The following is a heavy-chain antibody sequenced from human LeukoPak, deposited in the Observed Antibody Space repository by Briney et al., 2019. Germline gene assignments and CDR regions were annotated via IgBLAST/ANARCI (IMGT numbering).Heavy chain of an antibody. CDR3: ARGIVKMVYATFDS. J-gene: IGHJ4*02. Sequence: SETLSLTCAVYGGSFSGYYWSWIRQPPGKGLEWIGEINHSGSTNYNPSLKSRVTISADTSKNQFSLKLSSVTAADTAMYYCARGIVKMVYATFDSWGQGTPVTVSS. D-gene: IGHD2-8*01. V-gene: IGHV4-34*01. CDR1: GGSFSGYY. CDR2: INHSGST.